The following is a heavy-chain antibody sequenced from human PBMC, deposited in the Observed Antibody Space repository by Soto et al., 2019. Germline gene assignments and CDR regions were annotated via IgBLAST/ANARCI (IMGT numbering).Heavy chain of an antibody. CDR1: GGSFSGYY. J-gene: IGHJ6*02. V-gene: IGHV4-34*01. D-gene: IGHD4-17*01. Sequence: SETLSLTYAVYGGSFSGYYWSWIRQPPGKGLEWIGEINHSGSTNYNPSLKSRVTISVYTSKNQFSLKLSSVPAADTAVYYCAQDYGGPPPMDVWGQGTTVTAP. CDR2: INHSGST. CDR3: AQDYGGPPPMDV.